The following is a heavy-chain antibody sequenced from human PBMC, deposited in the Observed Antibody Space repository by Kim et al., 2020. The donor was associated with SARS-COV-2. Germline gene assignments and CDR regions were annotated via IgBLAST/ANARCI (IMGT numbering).Heavy chain of an antibody. V-gene: IGHV1-2*02. CDR3: ARVARPSLGYCSGGSCYSRILDV. D-gene: IGHD2-15*01. Sequence: ASVKVSCKASGYTFTGYYMHWVRQAPGQGLEWMGWINPNSGGTNYAQKFQGRVTMTRDTSISTAYMELSRLRSDDTAVYYCARVARPSLGYCSGGSCYSRILDVWGQGTTVTVSS. J-gene: IGHJ6*02. CDR2: INPNSGGT. CDR1: GYTFTGYY.